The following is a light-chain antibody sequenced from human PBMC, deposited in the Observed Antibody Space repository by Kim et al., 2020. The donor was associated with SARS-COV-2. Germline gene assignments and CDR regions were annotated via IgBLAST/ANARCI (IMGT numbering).Light chain of an antibody. CDR1: SSNIVNNY. CDR3: GTWDSSLSAVV. Sequence: GQKVTISCSGSSSNIVNNYVSWYQQLPGTAPKILIYDSNKRPSGIPDRFSGSKSGTSATLGITGLQTGDEADYYCGTWDSSLSAVVFGGGTQLTVL. V-gene: IGLV1-51*01. J-gene: IGLJ2*01. CDR2: DSN.